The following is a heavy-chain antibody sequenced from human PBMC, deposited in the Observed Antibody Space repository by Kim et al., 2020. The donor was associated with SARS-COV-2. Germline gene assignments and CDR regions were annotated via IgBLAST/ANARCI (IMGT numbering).Heavy chain of an antibody. Sequence: NPSLRRGVTTTVDTSKNQFSLKLSSVTAADTAVYYCASLDYGDYMFDYWGQGTLVTVSS. CDR3: ASLDYGDYMFDY. V-gene: IGHV4-4*09. J-gene: IGHJ4*02. D-gene: IGHD4-17*01.